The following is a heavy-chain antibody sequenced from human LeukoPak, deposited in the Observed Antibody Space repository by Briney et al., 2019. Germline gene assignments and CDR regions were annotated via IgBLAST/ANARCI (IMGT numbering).Heavy chain of an antibody. CDR2: INPSGGST. J-gene: IGHJ3*02. D-gene: IGHD5-24*01. CDR1: GYTFTSYY. Sequence: GASVKVSCKASGYTFTSYYMHWVRQAPGQGLEWRGMINPSGGSTSYVQKFQGRVTMTRDTSTSTVYMELSSLRSEDTAVYYCARDLKRWLQSDAFDIWGEGTMVTVSS. V-gene: IGHV1-46*03. CDR3: ARDLKRWLQSDAFDI.